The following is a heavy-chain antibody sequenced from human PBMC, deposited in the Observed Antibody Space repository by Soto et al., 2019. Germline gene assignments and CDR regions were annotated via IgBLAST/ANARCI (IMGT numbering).Heavy chain of an antibody. CDR1: GGTFSSYA. CDR3: AFQLTGVYYYYGMYV. D-gene: IGHD7-27*01. V-gene: IGHV1-69*12. CDR2: IIPIFGTA. J-gene: IGHJ6*02. Sequence: QVQLVQSGAEVKKPGSSVKVSCKASGGTFSSYAISWVRQAPGQGLEWMGGIIPIFGTANYAQKFQGRVTITADESTSSAYMWLSSLRSEDTVLYYFAFQLTGVYYYYGMYVWGQGSTVTVSS.